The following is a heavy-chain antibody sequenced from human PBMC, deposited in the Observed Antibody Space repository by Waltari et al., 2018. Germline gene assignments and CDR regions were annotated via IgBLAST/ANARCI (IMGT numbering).Heavy chain of an antibody. V-gene: IGHV3-53*01. CDR2: IYSGGST. CDR1: GFTVSSNY. D-gene: IGHD3-16*01. Sequence: EVQLVESGGGLIQPGGSLRLSCAASGFTVSSNYMSWVRQAPGKGLEWVSVIYSGGSTYYADSVKGRFTISRDNSKNTLYLQMNSLRAEDTAVYYCARDEGGILSGAFDIWGQGTMVTVSS. J-gene: IGHJ3*02. CDR3: ARDEGGILSGAFDI.